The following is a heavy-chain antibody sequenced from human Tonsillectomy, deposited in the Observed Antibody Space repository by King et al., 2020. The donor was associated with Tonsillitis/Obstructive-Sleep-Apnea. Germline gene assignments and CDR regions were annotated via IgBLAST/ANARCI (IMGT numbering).Heavy chain of an antibody. CDR2: IYPGDSDT. Sequence: VQLVESGAEVKKPGESLKISCTGSGYSFTSYWIGWVRQMPGKGLEWMGIIYPGDSDTRYSPSFQGQVTISADKSISTAYLQWSSLKASGTAMYYCARVGGYSSSWYRGFAFDIWGKGTMVTVSS. J-gene: IGHJ3*02. CDR1: GYSFTSYW. D-gene: IGHD6-13*01. V-gene: IGHV5-51*03. CDR3: ARVGGYSSSWYRGFAFDI.